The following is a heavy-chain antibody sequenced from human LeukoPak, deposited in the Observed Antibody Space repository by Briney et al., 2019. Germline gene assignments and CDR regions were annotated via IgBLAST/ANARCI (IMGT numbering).Heavy chain of an antibody. CDR3: AKRKRLWFGESHFDY. V-gene: IGHV3-23*01. D-gene: IGHD3-10*01. CDR2: ISGSGGST. Sequence: SGGSLRLSCAASGFTFSSYAMSWVRQAPGKGLEWVSAISGSGGSTYYADSVEGRFTISRDNSKNTLYLQMNSLRAEDTAVYYCAKRKRLWFGESHFDYWGQGTLVTVSS. J-gene: IGHJ4*02. CDR1: GFTFSSYA.